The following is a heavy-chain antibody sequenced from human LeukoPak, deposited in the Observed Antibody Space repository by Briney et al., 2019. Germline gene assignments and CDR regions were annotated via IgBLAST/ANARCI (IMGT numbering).Heavy chain of an antibody. CDR2: IIPIFGTA. CDR1: GGTFSSYA. V-gene: IGHV1-69*01. D-gene: IGHD2-15*01. Sequence: GASVKASCKASGGTFSSYAISWVRQAPGQGLEWMGGIIPIFGTANYAQKFQGRVTITADESTSTAYMELSSLRSEDTAVYYCARLWAWASVCSGGSCYSDYWGQGTLVTVSS. J-gene: IGHJ4*02. CDR3: ARLWAWASVCSGGSCYSDY.